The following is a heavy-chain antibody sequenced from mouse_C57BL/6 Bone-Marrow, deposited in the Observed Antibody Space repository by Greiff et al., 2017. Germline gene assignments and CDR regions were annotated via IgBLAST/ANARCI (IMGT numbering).Heavy chain of an antibody. J-gene: IGHJ4*01. CDR3: ARNYYAMDY. CDR2: ISSGGSYT. CDR1: GFTFSSYG. Sequence: EVQVVESGGDLVKPGGSLKLSCAASGFTFSSYGMSWVRQTPGKRLEWVATISSGGSYTYYPDSVKGRFTISRDNAKNTLYLQLSSLKSEDTAMYYSARNYYAMDYWGQGTSVTVSS. V-gene: IGHV5-6*01.